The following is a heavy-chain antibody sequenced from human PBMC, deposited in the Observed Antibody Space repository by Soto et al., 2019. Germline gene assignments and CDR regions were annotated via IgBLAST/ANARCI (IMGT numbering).Heavy chain of an antibody. V-gene: IGHV3-21*01. Sequence: CVRLSGAAAVLSLNCYAVSCVRQAPGKGLEWVSSISSSSTYIYYADSVKGRFTISRDNAKNSLYLQMDSLRAEDTAVYFCGRSKYTASTKIDYWGQRTPVPVSS. CDR1: VLSLNCYA. CDR2: ISSSSTYI. J-gene: IGHJ4*01. D-gene: IGHD1-1*01. CDR3: GRSKYTASTKIDY.